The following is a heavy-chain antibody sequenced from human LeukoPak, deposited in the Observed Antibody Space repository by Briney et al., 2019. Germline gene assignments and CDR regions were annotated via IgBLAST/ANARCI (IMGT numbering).Heavy chain of an antibody. CDR1: GFTFSSYS. CDR3: ARDHPNSSSWLN. D-gene: IGHD6-13*01. CDR2: ISSSSSYI. J-gene: IGHJ4*02. Sequence: GGSLRLSCAASGFTFSSYSMNWVRQAPGKGLEWVSSISSSSSYIYYADSVKGRFTISRDNSKNTLYLQMNSPRAEDTAVYYCARDHPNSSSWLNWGQGTLVTVSS. V-gene: IGHV3-21*01.